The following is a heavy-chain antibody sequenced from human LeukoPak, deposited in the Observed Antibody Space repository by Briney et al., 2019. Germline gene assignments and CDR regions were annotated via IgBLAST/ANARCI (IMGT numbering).Heavy chain of an antibody. J-gene: IGHJ2*01. V-gene: IGHV3-13*01. CDR1: GFTFSRYD. CDR3: ARDRATAAALAANWYFDL. CDR2: IGTDADT. Sequence: GGSLRLSCVASGFTFSRYDMHWLRQATGKSLEWVSAIGTDADTFYPDSVKGRFTISGDKAKNSVYLQMDSLEAGDTAVYYCARDRATAAALAANWYFDLWGRGTLVTVSS. D-gene: IGHD6-25*01.